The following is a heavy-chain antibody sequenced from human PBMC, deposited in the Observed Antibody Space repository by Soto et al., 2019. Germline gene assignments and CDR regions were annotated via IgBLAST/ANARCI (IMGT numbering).Heavy chain of an antibody. J-gene: IGHJ4*02. CDR3: ARVWWSASSTVDY. CDR2: ISSSSSYT. CDR1: GFTFSDYY. V-gene: IGHV3-11*05. Sequence: QVQLVESGGGLVKPGGSLRLSCAASGFTFSDYYMSWIRQAPGKGLEWVSYISSSSSYTNYADSVKGRFTISRDNAKNSLYLQMDSLRAEDAAVYYCARVWWSASSTVDYWGQGTLVTVSS. D-gene: IGHD3-16*01.